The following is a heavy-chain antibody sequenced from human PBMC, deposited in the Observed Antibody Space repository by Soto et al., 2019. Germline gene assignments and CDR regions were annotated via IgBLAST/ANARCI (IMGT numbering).Heavy chain of an antibody. CDR2: ISYDGSNK. Sequence: QVQLVESGGGVVQPGRSLRLSCAASGFTFSSYGMHWVRQAPGKGLEWVAVISYDGSNKYYADSVKGRFTISRDNSKNTLYLQMNSLSAEDTAVYYCAKPPRYCSGGSCYWDPYYYYGMDVWGQGTTVTVSS. CDR3: AKPPRYCSGGSCYWDPYYYYGMDV. J-gene: IGHJ6*02. V-gene: IGHV3-30*18. D-gene: IGHD2-15*01. CDR1: GFTFSSYG.